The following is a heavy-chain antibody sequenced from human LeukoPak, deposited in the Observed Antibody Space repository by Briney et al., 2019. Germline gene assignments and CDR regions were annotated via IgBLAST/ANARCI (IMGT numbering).Heavy chain of an antibody. CDR1: GYSFTSYW. V-gene: IGHV5-51*01. D-gene: IGHD6-6*01. CDR3: ARASGSSSGGFDY. J-gene: IGHJ4*02. CDR2: IYPGDSDT. Sequence: GESLKISCKGSGYSFTSYWLSWVRQMPGKGLEWMGIIYPGDSDTRYSPSFQGQVTISADKSISTAYLQWSSLKASDTAMYYCARASGSSSGGFDYWGQGTLVTVSS.